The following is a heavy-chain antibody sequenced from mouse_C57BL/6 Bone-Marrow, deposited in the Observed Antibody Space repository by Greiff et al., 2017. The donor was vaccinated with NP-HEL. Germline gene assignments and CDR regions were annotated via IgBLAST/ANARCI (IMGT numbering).Heavy chain of an antibody. D-gene: IGHD1-1*01. J-gene: IGHJ1*03. Sequence: QVQLKESGPELVKPGASVKISCKASGYAFSSSWMNWVKQRPGKGLEWIGRIYPGDGDTNYNGKFKGKATLTADKSSSTAYMQLSSLTSEDSAVYFYASYYYGSSPCWYFDVWGTGTTITVSS. CDR3: ASYYYGSSPCWYFDV. CDR1: GYAFSSSW. V-gene: IGHV1-82*01. CDR2: IYPGDGDT.